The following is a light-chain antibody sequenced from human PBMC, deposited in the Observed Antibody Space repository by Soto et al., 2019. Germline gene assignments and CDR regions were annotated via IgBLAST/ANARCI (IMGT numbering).Light chain of an antibody. Sequence: DIVLTQTPLSSPVTLGQPASISCRSSQSLLHSDGNTYLSWLHQRPGQPPRLPFYKISNRFSWVPDRFSGSGAVTDFTLKISRVDAEDVGVYYCMQATQYSPYTFGQGTKLEIK. CDR3: MQATQYSPYT. V-gene: IGKV2-24*01. CDR1: QSLLHSDGNTY. CDR2: KIS. J-gene: IGKJ2*01.